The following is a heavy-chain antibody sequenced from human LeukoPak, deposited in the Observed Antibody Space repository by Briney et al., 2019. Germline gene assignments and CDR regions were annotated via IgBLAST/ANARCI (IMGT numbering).Heavy chain of an antibody. J-gene: IGHJ6*03. CDR3: ARGTSYSYGPSPTYYYYYYMDV. CDR2: IIPIFGTA. Sequence: SVKVSCKASGGTFSSYAISWVRQAPGQGLEWMGGIIPIFGTANYAQKFQGRVTITADESTSTAYMELSSLRSEDTAVYYCARGTSYSYGPSPTYYYYYYMDVWGKGTTVTISS. D-gene: IGHD5-18*01. CDR1: GGTFSSYA. V-gene: IGHV1-69*01.